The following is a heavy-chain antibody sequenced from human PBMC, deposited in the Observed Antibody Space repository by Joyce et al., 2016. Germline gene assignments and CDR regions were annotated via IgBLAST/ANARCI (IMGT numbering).Heavy chain of an antibody. CDR2: IYYNGYT. Sequence: QVQLQESGPGLVKPPQALSLTCAVPGGSINNTKFYWSWLPHLPNTGLEWIGYIYYNGYTYYNPSFNRRLTISIAMSNTQSSLRLTSVTAADTAVYFCARTSDFWKGFYFDSWGQGALVTVSS. CDR1: GGSINNTKFY. CDR3: ARTSDFWKGFYFDS. D-gene: IGHD3-3*01. J-gene: IGHJ4*02. V-gene: IGHV4-31*11.